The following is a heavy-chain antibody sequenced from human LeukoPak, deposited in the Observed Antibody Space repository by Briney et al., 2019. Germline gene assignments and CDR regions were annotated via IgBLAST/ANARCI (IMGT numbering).Heavy chain of an antibody. V-gene: IGHV4-61*02. J-gene: IGHJ4*02. CDR2: IYTSGST. CDR3: AREAAAAPDY. D-gene: IGHD6-13*01. CDR1: GGSISSGSYY. Sequence: SETLSLTCTVSGGSISSGSYYWSWIRQPAGKGLEWIGRIYTSGSTNYNPSLKSRVTMSVDTSKNQFSLKLSSVTAADTAVYYCAREAAAAPDYWGQGTLVTVSS.